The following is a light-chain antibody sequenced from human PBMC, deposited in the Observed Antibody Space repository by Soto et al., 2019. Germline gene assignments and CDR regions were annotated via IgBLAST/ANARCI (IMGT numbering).Light chain of an antibody. V-gene: IGLV2-14*01. Sequence: LTQPLSVSVALGQTARITCGGNNIGSKNVHWYQQHPGKAPKLMIYDVSNRPSGVSNRFSGSKSGNTASLTISGLQAEDEADYYCSSYTSSSTLVVFGGGTKLTVL. CDR1: NIGSKN. J-gene: IGLJ2*01. CDR2: DVS. CDR3: SSYTSSSTLVV.